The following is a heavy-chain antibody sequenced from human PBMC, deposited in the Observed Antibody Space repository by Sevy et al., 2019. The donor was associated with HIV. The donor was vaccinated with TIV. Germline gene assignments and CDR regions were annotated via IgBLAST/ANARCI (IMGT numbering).Heavy chain of an antibody. V-gene: IGHV3-23*01. Sequence: GGSLRLSCAASGFTFSTYAMSWVRQAPGKGLEWVSAISGSAGSTYYEDLVKGRFTISSDNSKNTLYLQMNSLRAEDTAVYYCAKGDRSFYGLDVWGQGTTVTVSS. CDR3: AKGDRSFYGLDV. CDR2: ISGSAGST. CDR1: GFTFSTYA. J-gene: IGHJ6*02. D-gene: IGHD2-15*01.